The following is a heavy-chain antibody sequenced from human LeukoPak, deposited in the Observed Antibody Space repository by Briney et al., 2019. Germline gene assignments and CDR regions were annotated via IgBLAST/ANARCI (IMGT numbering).Heavy chain of an antibody. CDR2: INPNSGGT. V-gene: IGHV1-2*02. CDR3: ARDDSSSPTFDY. CDR1: GYTFTGYY. Sequence: ASVKVSCKASGYTFTGYYMHWVRQAPGQGLERMGWINPNSGGTNYAQKFQGRVTMTRDTSISTAYMELSRLRSDDTAVYYCARDDSSSPTFDYWGQGTLVTVSS. J-gene: IGHJ4*02. D-gene: IGHD6-6*01.